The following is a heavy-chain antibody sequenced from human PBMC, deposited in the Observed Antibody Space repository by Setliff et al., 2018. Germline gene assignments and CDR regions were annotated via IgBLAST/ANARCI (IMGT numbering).Heavy chain of an antibody. V-gene: IGHV3-48*01. Sequence: GESLRPSCAASGFTFSIYSMNWVRQAPGKGLEWIAYISSGSNSIYHADSVMGRFTISRDNARNSLYLQMNGLRPEDTAVYYCAKSGGDHCCPLYHHYYMDVWGTGTTVTVSS. CDR1: GFTFSIYS. D-gene: IGHD2-21*02. J-gene: IGHJ6*03. CDR3: AKSGGDHCCPLYHHYYMDV. CDR2: ISSGSNSI.